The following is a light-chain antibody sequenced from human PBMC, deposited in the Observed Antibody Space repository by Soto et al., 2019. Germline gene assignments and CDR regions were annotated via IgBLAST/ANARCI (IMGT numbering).Light chain of an antibody. V-gene: IGKV1-5*01. CDR3: QQYNSYST. CDR2: DAS. Sequence: DIQMTQSPSTLSASVGDRVTITCRASQSIGTWLAWYQQRVGGAPHLLIYDASKLESGVPSRFSGSGSGTEFTLTISSLQHDDFATYYCQQYNSYSTFGQGTKVEI. J-gene: IGKJ1*01. CDR1: QSIGTW.